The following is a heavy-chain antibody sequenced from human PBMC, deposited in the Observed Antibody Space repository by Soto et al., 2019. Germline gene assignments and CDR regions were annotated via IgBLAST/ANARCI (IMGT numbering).Heavy chain of an antibody. CDR3: ARDCSGGSCYPGMDV. D-gene: IGHD2-15*01. CDR2: ISSSGYI. CDR1: GFNFNSYT. V-gene: IGHV3-21*01. J-gene: IGHJ6*02. Sequence: EVQLVESGGGLVKPGGSLSLSCAASGFNFNSYTINWVRQAPGKRLECLSSISSSGYIFSTDSVRCRFTISRDNAKNSVYLQITSLRAEDTAVYFCARDCSGGSCYPGMDVWGPGTTVTVSS.